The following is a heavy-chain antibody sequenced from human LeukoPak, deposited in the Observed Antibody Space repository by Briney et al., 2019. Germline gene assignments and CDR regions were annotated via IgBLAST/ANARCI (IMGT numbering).Heavy chain of an antibody. Sequence: ASETLSLTCTVSGGSISSYHWIWIRQPPGEGLEWIGYIHYSGSTNYNPSLKSRVTTSVDTSKKQFSLKLRSVTAADTAVYYCARSVSWGLLVRDDAFDIWGQGTMVTVSS. J-gene: IGHJ3*02. CDR3: ARSVSWGLLVRDDAFDI. V-gene: IGHV4-59*08. CDR2: IHYSGST. CDR1: GGSISSYH. D-gene: IGHD2-21*01.